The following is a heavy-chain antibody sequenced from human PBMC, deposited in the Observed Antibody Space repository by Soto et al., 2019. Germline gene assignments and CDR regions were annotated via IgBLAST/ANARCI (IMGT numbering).Heavy chain of an antibody. CDR2: LYSGGNT. J-gene: IGHJ3*02. CDR3: AKDISTGGAFDI. Sequence: PGGSLRLSCAASGFTVSSNYMSWVRQAPGKGLEWVSVLYSGGNTYYADSVKGRFTISRDNSKNTLYLQMNSLRAGDTAVYYCAKDISTGGAFDIWGQGTMVTVSS. D-gene: IGHD3-10*01. V-gene: IGHV3-66*01. CDR1: GFTVSSNY.